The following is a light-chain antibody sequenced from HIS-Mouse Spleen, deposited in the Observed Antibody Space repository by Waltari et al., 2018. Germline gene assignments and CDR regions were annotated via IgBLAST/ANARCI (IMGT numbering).Light chain of an antibody. Sequence: QSVLTQPPSASGTPGQGVTISCSGSSSNIGSNYVYWYQQLPGTAPKLLIYRNNQRPSGLPDRFSGSKSGTSASLAISGLRSEDEADYYCAAWDDSLSGPVFGGGTKLTVL. CDR3: AAWDDSLSGPV. V-gene: IGLV1-47*01. CDR1: SSNIGSNY. J-gene: IGLJ3*02. CDR2: RNN.